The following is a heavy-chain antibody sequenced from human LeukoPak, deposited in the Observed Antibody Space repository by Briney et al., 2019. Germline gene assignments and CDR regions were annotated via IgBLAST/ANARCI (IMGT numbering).Heavy chain of an antibody. V-gene: IGHV1-2*02. CDR2: INPNSGGT. CDR3: ARTYPVAGTAFDY. CDR1: GYTFTGYY. Sequence: ASVKVSCKASGYTFTGYYMHWVRQAPGQGLEWMGWINPNSGGTNYAQKFQGRVTMTRDTSISTAYMELSRLRSDDTAVYYCARTYPVAGTAFDYWGQGTLVTVSS. D-gene: IGHD6-19*01. J-gene: IGHJ4*02.